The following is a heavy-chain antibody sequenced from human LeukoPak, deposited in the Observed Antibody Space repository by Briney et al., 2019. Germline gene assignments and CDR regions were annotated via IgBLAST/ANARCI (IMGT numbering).Heavy chain of an antibody. J-gene: IGHJ5*02. Sequence: PGGSLRLSCAASGFTFRSYAMTWVCQAPGKGLEWVSTISGSDGSTFYAGSVKGRFTISRDNSKNTLYLQMNSLRAEDTAIYYCAKDGSGGGSAWFDPWGQGTLVTVSS. V-gene: IGHV3-23*01. CDR3: AKDGSGGGSAWFDP. CDR1: GFTFRSYA. D-gene: IGHD1-26*01. CDR2: ISGSDGST.